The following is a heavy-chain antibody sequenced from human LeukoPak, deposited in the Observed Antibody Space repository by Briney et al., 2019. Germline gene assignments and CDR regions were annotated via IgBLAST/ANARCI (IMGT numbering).Heavy chain of an antibody. V-gene: IGHV3-7*01. J-gene: IGHJ4*02. CDR1: GFTFSSYW. Sequence: GGSLRLSCAASGFTFSSYWMSWVRQAPGKGREWVANIKQDGSEKYYVDSVKGRFTISRDNAKNSLYLQMNSLRAEDTAVYYCARTPSLYCSGGSCYDYWGQGTLVTVSS. CDR2: IKQDGSEK. CDR3: ARTPSLYCSGGSCYDY. D-gene: IGHD2-15*01.